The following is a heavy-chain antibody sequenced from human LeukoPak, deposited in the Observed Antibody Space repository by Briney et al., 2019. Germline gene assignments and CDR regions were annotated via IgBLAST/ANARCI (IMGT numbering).Heavy chain of an antibody. Sequence: GASVKVSCKASGGTFSSYAISWVRQAPGQELEWMGGIIPIFGTANYAQKFQGRVTITADESTSTAYMELSSLRSEDTAVYYCARGRGYRYYFDYWGQGTLVTVSS. D-gene: IGHD6-25*01. J-gene: IGHJ4*02. CDR1: GGTFSSYA. CDR3: ARGRGYRYYFDY. V-gene: IGHV1-69*13. CDR2: IIPIFGTA.